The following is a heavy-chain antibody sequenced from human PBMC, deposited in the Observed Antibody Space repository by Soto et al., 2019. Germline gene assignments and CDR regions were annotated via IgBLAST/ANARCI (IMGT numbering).Heavy chain of an antibody. CDR1: GFTFSSYG. Sequence: QVQLVESGGGVVQPGRSLRLSCAASGFTFSSYGMHWVRQAPGKGLEWVAVIWYDGSNKYYADSVKGRFTISRDNTKNTLYLQMNSLRADDTVVYYCATDQSEVWGSDRYYFDYWGQGTLVTVSS. V-gene: IGHV3-33*01. J-gene: IGHJ4*02. CDR3: ATDQSEVWGSDRYYFDY. D-gene: IGHD3-16*02. CDR2: IWYDGSNK.